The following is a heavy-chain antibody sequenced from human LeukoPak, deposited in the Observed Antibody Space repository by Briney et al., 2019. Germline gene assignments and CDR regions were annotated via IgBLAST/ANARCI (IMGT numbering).Heavy chain of an antibody. CDR2: ITTSDGNT. V-gene: IGHV3-23*01. Sequence: PGGSLRLSCAASGFTFSSYTMSLFRQAPGKGLEWVSTITTSDGNTYYADSVKGRFTVSRDNSKNTLFLQMNSLRAEDTAVYYCAKDGGLWVSAHWGDSWGRGTLVTVSS. CDR3: AKDGGLWVSAHWGDS. CDR1: GFTFSSYT. D-gene: IGHD7-27*01. J-gene: IGHJ4*02.